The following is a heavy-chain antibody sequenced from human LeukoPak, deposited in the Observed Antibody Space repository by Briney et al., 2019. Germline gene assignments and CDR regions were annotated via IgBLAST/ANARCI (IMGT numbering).Heavy chain of an antibody. CDR2: ISGSGGST. V-gene: IGHV3-23*01. CDR3: ANSYSSSARGNSYYGMDV. CDR1: GFTFSSYA. D-gene: IGHD6-6*01. J-gene: IGHJ6*02. Sequence: GGSLRLSCAASGFTFSSYAMSWVRQAPGKGLEWVSAISGSGGSTYYADSVKGRFTISRDNSKNTLYLQMNSLRAEDTAVYYCANSYSSSARGNSYYGMDVWGQGTTVTVSS.